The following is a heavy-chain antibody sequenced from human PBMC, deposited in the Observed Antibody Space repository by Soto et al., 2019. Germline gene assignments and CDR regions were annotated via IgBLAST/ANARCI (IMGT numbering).Heavy chain of an antibody. CDR2: IYYIGST. V-gene: IGHV4-31*03. J-gene: IGHJ3*02. D-gene: IGHD3-10*01. Sequence: TLSLTCTVSGGSLSSGGYYWCWIRQHPGKGLEWIGYIYYIGSTYYNPSLKSRVAISVDTSKSQFSLKLSSVTAADTAVYYCASFYRVRGVMGAFDIWGQGTMVTGSS. CDR3: ASFYRVRGVMGAFDI. CDR1: GGSLSSGGYY.